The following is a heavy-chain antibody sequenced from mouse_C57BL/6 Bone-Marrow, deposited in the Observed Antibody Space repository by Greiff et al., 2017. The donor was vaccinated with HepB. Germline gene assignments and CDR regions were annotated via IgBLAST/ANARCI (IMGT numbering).Heavy chain of an antibody. J-gene: IGHJ2*01. V-gene: IGHV14-4*01. CDR3: TTCYFDY. CDR2: IDPENGDT. CDR1: GFNIKDDY. Sequence: EVQLQESGAELVRPGASVKLSCTASGFNIKDDYMHWVKQRPEQGLEWIGWIDPENGDTEYASKFQGKATITADTSSNTAYLQLSSLTSEDTAVYYCTTCYFDYWGQGTTLTVSS.